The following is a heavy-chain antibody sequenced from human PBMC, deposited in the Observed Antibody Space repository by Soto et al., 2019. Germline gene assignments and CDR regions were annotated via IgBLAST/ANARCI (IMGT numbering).Heavy chain of an antibody. D-gene: IGHD3-22*01. J-gene: IGHJ4*02. V-gene: IGHV1-69*06. CDR3: ARDRLDFYESSALYYFDY. CDR2: IIPIFGTT. CDR1: GGTFSNYA. Sequence: SVKVSCKASGGTFSNYAINWVRQAPGQGLEWMGGIIPIFGTTNYAPKFQGRVTITADKSTSTAYMELSSLRSEDTAVYYCARDRLDFYESSALYYFDYWGQGTPVTVS.